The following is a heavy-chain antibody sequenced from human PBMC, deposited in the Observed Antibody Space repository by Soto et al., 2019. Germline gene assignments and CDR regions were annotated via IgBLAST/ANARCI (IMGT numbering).Heavy chain of an antibody. CDR1: GGTFNNYP. CDR3: ARGRGYSGDDHYYYFDMDV. D-gene: IGHD5-12*01. Sequence: SVKVSCKASGGTFNNYPITWARQAPGQGLEWMGGSIPIFGTANYAQKFQGRVTISVDESTSTAYMELSSLRSEDTAVYYCARGRGYSGDDHYYYFDMDVWGQGTTVTVSS. V-gene: IGHV1-69*13. CDR2: SIPIFGTA. J-gene: IGHJ6*02.